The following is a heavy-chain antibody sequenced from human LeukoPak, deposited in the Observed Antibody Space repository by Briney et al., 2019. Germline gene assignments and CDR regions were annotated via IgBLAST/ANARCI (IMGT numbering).Heavy chain of an antibody. V-gene: IGHV1-18*04. CDR2: ISAYNGNT. CDR3: ARDRPTFGVVIPWFFP. Sequence: ASVTVSCKASGYTFTSYGISWVRQAPGQGLEWMGWISAYNGNTNYAQKLQGRVTMTTDTSTSTAYMEMRSLRSDDTAVYYCARDRPTFGVVIPWFFPWGQGTLVTVSS. J-gene: IGHJ5*02. D-gene: IGHD3-3*01. CDR1: GYTFTSYG.